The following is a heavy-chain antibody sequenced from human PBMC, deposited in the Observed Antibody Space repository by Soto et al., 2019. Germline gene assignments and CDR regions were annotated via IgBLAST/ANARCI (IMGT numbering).Heavy chain of an antibody. V-gene: IGHV3-64D*06. CDR1: GFTFSSYA. D-gene: IGHD2-8*01. CDR3: VKDVYGIVPPFDY. CDR2: ISSNGGST. Sequence: PGESLKISCSASGFTFSSYAMHWVRQAPGKGLEYVSAISSNGGSTYYADSVKGRFTISRDNSKNTLYLQMSSLRAEVTAVDYCVKDVYGIVPPFDYWGQGTLVTVSS. J-gene: IGHJ4*02.